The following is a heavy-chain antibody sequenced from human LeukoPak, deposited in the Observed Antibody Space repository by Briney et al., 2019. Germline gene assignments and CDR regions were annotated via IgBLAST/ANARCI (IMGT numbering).Heavy chain of an antibody. CDR2: INPNSGGT. J-gene: IGHJ4*02. CDR1: GYTFTGYY. V-gene: IGHV1-2*02. CDR3: AKEAASDIVLMVYAILDY. Sequence: ASVKVSCKASGYTFTGYYMHWVRQAPGQGLEWMGWINPNSGGTNYAQKFQGRVTMTRDTSISTAYMELSRLRSDDTAVYYCAKEAASDIVLMVYAILDYWGQGTLVTVSS. D-gene: IGHD2-8*01.